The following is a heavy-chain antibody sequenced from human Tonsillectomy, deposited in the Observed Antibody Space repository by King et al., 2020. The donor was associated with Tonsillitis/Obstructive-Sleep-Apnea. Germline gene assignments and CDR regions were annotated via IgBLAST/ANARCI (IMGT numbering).Heavy chain of an antibody. CDR2: MYWDDDN. Sequence: TLKESGPTLVKPTQALTLTCTFSGFPLITSGVGVGWIRQPPGKGLEWLAAMYWDDDNPYNPSLKHRLTITKDTSTNQVPLIMTNMAPVDTATYFCAHRWYSSSSSGYFDYWGQGILFTVS. J-gene: IGHJ4*02. V-gene: IGHV2-5*02. CDR3: AHRWYSSSSSGYFDY. CDR1: GFPLITSGVG. D-gene: IGHD6-6*01.